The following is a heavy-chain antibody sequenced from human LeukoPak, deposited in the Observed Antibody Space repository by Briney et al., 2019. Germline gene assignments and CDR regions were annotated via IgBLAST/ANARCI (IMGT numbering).Heavy chain of an antibody. Sequence: EGSLRLSCAASGFTFNNYAMSWVRQAPGKGLEWVAAISGNGGRTYYRDSVKGRFTISRDNPKNTLYLLMNSLSAEDTALYDCAKEQTSSGYFDYWGQGTLVTVSS. CDR3: AKEQTSSGYFDY. V-gene: IGHV3-23*01. J-gene: IGHJ4*02. CDR2: ISGNGGRT. CDR1: GFTFNNYA. D-gene: IGHD3-10*01.